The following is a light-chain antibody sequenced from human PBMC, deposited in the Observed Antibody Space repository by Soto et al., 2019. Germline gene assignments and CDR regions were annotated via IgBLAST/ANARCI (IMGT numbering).Light chain of an antibody. CDR1: QSVSGW. V-gene: IGKV1-5*01. CDR3: QHYNSYSEA. Sequence: IQMAQSPSSLAASVGDRVTITCRASQSVSGWLAWYQQRPGKPPKILIYDASSLESGVPSRFSGSGSGTEFTLTISRLQPDDFETYYCQHYNSYSEAFGQGTKVDIK. J-gene: IGKJ1*01. CDR2: DAS.